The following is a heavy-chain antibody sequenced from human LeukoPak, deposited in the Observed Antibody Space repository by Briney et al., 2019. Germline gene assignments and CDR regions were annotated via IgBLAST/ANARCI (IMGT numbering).Heavy chain of an antibody. J-gene: IGHJ4*02. V-gene: IGHV3-30*02. CDR1: GFTFRSSD. Sequence: GGSLRLSCAASGFTFRSSDMHWVRQVPGEGLEWVAFIHYDGSNEYYADSVKGRFIISRDNSKNMLYLQMSSLRPEDTAVYFYAKDSNFHYWGQGTLVTVSS. CDR2: IHYDGSNE. CDR3: AKDSNFHY.